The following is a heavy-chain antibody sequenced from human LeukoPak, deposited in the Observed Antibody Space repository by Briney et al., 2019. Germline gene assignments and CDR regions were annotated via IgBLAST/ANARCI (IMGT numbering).Heavy chain of an antibody. CDR2: INPSAGST. CDR1: GYTFTSYY. Sequence: GASVKVSCKASGYTFTSYYMHWVRQAPGQGLEWMGIINPSAGSTSYAQKLQGRVTMTTDTSTSTAYMELRSLRSDDTAVYYCARDRGQILWFGELYPWGQGTLVTVSS. J-gene: IGHJ5*02. D-gene: IGHD3-10*01. CDR3: ARDRGQILWFGELYP. V-gene: IGHV1-46*01.